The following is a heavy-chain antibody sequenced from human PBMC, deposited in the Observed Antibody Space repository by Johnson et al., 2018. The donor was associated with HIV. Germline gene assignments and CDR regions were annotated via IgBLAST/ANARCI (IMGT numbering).Heavy chain of an antibody. CDR3: ARTPDTGVAFDI. CDR1: GFTFSSYA. CDR2: ISYDGSNK. Sequence: QVQLVESGGGVVQPGRSLRLSCAASGFTFSSYAMHWVRQAPGKGLEWVAVISYDGSNKYYADSVKGRFTISRDNSKNTLYLQMNSLRAEDTAVYYCARTPDTGVAFDIWGQGTMVTVSS. V-gene: IGHV3-30-3*01. J-gene: IGHJ3*02. D-gene: IGHD3-10*01.